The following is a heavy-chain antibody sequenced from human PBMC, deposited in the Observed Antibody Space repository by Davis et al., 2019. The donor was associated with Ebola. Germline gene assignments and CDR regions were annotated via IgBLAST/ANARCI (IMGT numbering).Heavy chain of an antibody. CDR3: AGLETNGRNQVPQDDAFDI. CDR2: INPSAGST. V-gene: IGHV1-46*01. CDR1: GYTFTNYY. Sequence: ASVKVSCKASGYTFTNYYIHWVRQAPGQGLEWMGIINPSAGSTSYAQKFQGRVTMTRDTSTSTVYMDLSSLRSEDTAVYYCAGLETNGRNQVPQDDAFDIWGQGTMVTVSS. D-gene: IGHD3-3*01. J-gene: IGHJ3*02.